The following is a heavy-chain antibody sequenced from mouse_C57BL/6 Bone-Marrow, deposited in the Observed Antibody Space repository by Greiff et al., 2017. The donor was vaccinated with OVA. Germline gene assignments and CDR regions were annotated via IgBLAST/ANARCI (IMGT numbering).Heavy chain of an antibody. D-gene: IGHD1-1*01. Sequence: QVQLKESGAELVRPGASVTLSCKASGYTFTDYEMHWVKQTPVHGLEWIGAIDPETGGTAYNQKFKGKAILTADKSSSTAYMELRSLTSEDSAVYYCTTTVEPYYYAMDYWGQGTSVTVSS. CDR2: IDPETGGT. J-gene: IGHJ4*01. V-gene: IGHV1-15*01. CDR1: GYTFTDYE. CDR3: TTTVEPYYYAMDY.